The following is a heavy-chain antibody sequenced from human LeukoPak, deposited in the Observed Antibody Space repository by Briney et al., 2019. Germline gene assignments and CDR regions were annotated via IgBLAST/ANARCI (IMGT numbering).Heavy chain of an antibody. V-gene: IGHV4-59*12. CDR2: IFYSGST. CDR3: ARDPRGYGMDV. Sequence: SETLSLTCTVSGGSMSSYYWSWIRQPPGKGLEWIGYIFYSGSTNYNPSLKSRVTISLDTSRNQFSLRLNSVTAADTAVYYCARDPRGYGMDVWGQGTTVTVSS. J-gene: IGHJ6*02. D-gene: IGHD2-15*01. CDR1: GGSMSSYY.